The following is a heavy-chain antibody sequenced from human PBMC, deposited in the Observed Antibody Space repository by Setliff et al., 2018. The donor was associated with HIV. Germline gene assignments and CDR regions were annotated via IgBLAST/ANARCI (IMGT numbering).Heavy chain of an antibody. CDR1: GFTFSNYG. Sequence: GGSLRLSCAAFGFTFSNYGMRWVRQAPGKGLEWVAFLRFDGSNKSYGDSVKGRFTISRDNSKNTLYVQMNSLRAEDTAVYYCARDQWGSSGWYLNYYYYGMDVWGQGTTVTVSS. J-gene: IGHJ6*02. V-gene: IGHV3-30*02. CDR3: ARDQWGSSGWYLNYYYYGMDV. D-gene: IGHD6-19*01. CDR2: LRFDGSNK.